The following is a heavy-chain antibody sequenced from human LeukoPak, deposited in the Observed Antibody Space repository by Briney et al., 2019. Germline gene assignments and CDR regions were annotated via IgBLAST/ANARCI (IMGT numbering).Heavy chain of an antibody. CDR3: ARGLLILRFLAPDAFDI. D-gene: IGHD3-3*01. J-gene: IGHJ3*02. CDR2: IYTSGST. Sequence: SATLSLTCTVSGGSISSGSYYWSWIRQPAGKGLEWIGRIYTSGSTNYNPSLKSRVTISVDTSKNQFSLKLSSVTAADTAVYYCARGLLILRFLAPDAFDIWGQGTMVTVSS. CDR1: GGSISSGSYY. V-gene: IGHV4-61*02.